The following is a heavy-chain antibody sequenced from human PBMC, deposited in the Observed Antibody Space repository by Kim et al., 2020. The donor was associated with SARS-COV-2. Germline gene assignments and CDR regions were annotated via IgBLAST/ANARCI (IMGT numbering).Heavy chain of an antibody. CDR3: ARVAAAGPYYKCCYMDV. CDR1: GFTFSSYG. Sequence: GGSLRLSCAASGFTFSSYGMHWVRQAPGKGLEWMAFMWFDGSNKNYSDSVKGRFAISRDNSKNTLYLQMNNLRVEDTAVYYCARVAAAGPYYKCCYMDV. CDR2: MWFDGSNK. J-gene: IGHJ6*03. V-gene: IGHV3-33*01. D-gene: IGHD6-13*01.